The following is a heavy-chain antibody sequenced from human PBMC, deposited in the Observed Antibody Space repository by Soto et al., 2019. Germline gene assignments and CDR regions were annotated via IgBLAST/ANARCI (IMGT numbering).Heavy chain of an antibody. CDR2: ISSSSSTI. CDR1: GFTFSSYS. V-gene: IGHV3-48*01. CDR3: ARRSVAANAFDI. J-gene: IGHJ3*02. D-gene: IGHD2-15*01. Sequence: GGSLRLSCAASGFTFSSYSMNWVRQAPGKGLEWVSYISSSSSTIYYADSVKGRFTISRENAENSLYLQMNSLRAEDTAVYYCARRSVAANAFDIWGQGTMVTVSS.